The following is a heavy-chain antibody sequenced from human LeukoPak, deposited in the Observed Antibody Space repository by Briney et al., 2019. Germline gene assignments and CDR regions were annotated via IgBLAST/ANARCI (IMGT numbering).Heavy chain of an antibody. V-gene: IGHV3-7*01. Sequence: GGSLRLSCAASGFTFSSYWMSWVRQAPGRGLEWVANIKQDGSEKYYVDSVKGRFTISRDNAKNSLYLQMNSLRAEDTAVYYCARDSSGWYDAFDIWGQGTMVTVSS. D-gene: IGHD6-19*01. CDR3: ARDSSGWYDAFDI. CDR2: IKQDGSEK. CDR1: GFTFSSYW. J-gene: IGHJ3*02.